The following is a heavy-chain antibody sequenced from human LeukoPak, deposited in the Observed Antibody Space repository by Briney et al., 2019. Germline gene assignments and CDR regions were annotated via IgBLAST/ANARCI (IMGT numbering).Heavy chain of an antibody. Sequence: GGSLRLSCAASGFTFSSYSMNWVRQAPGKGLEWVSSIGSSSSYIYYADSVKGRFTISRDNSKNTLYLQMNSLRAEDTAVYYCAREGGYCSSTSCPTIDYWGQGTLVTVSS. D-gene: IGHD2-2*01. CDR1: GFTFSSYS. CDR3: AREGGYCSSTSCPTIDY. V-gene: IGHV3-21*01. J-gene: IGHJ4*02. CDR2: IGSSSSYI.